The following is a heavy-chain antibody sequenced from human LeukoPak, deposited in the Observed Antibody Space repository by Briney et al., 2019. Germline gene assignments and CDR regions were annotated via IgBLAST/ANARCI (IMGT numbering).Heavy chain of an antibody. D-gene: IGHD4-17*01. Sequence: GGSLRLSCAASGFTFDDYAMHWVRQAPRKGLEWVSGISWNSGSIGYADSVKGRFTISRDNAKNSLYLQMNSLRAEDMALYYCAKGGPTASDAFDIWGQGTMVTVSS. CDR3: AKGGPTASDAFDI. V-gene: IGHV3-9*03. CDR1: GFTFDDYA. J-gene: IGHJ3*02. CDR2: ISWNSGSI.